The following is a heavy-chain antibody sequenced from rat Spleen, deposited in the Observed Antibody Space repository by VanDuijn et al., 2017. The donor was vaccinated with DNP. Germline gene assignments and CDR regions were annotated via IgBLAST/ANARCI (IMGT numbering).Heavy chain of an antibody. CDR3: TWGNVDA. Sequence: EVQLVESGGGLVQPGRSLKLSCAASGFTFSDYYMAWVLQAPTKGLEWLSSIRYDGGSTYYRDSVKGRFTISRDNAKSSLYLQMDSLKSEDTATYYYTWGNVDAWGQGTSVTVSS. J-gene: IGHJ4*01. V-gene: IGHV5-20*01. CDR1: GFTFSDYY. CDR2: IRYDGGST.